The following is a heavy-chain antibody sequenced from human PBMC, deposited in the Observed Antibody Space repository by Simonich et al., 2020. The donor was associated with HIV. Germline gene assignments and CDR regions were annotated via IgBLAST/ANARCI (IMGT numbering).Heavy chain of an antibody. J-gene: IGHJ4*02. Sequence: QVQLVESGGGVVQPGRSLRLSCAASGFTFSSYAMHWVRQAPGKGLESVAVISYDGSNKYYADSVKGRFTISRDNSKNTLYLQMNSLRAEDTAVYYCASGGSISSVWADDYWGQGTLVTVSS. CDR2: ISYDGSNK. CDR1: GFTFSSYA. V-gene: IGHV3-30*07. CDR3: ASGGSISSVWADDY. D-gene: IGHD3-16*01.